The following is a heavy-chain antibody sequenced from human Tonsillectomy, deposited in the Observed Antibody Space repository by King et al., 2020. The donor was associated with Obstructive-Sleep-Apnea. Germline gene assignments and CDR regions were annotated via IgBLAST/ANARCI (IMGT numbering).Heavy chain of an antibody. D-gene: IGHD1-1*01. CDR1: GYTFTSYG. CDR3: ARPLIGTYYYYGMDV. Sequence: VQLVESGAEVKKPGASVKVSCKASGYTFTSYGISWVRQAPGQGLEWMGWISAYNGNTNYAQKLQGRVTMTTDTSTSTAYMELRRLRSDDTAVYYCARPLIGTYYYYGMDVWGQGTTVTVSS. V-gene: IGHV1-18*01. J-gene: IGHJ6*02. CDR2: ISAYNGNT.